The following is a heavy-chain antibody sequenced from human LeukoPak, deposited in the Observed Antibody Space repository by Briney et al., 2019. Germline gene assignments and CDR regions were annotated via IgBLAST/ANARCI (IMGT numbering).Heavy chain of an antibody. CDR3: ARGPVVVPAAMRVRWFDP. V-gene: IGHV4-34*01. Sequence: PSETLSLTCAVYGGSFSGYYWSWIRQPPGKGLEWIGEINHSGSTNYNPSLKSRVTISVDTSKNQFSLKLSSVTAADTAVYYCARGPVVVPAAMRVRWFDPWGREPWSPSPQ. J-gene: IGHJ5*02. CDR2: INHSGST. D-gene: IGHD2-2*01. CDR1: GGSFSGYY.